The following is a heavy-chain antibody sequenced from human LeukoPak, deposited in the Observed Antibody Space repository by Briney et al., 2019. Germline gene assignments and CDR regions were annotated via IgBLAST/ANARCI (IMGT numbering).Heavy chain of an antibody. Sequence: SETLSLTCTVSGGSISSSSYYWGWIRQPPGKGLEWIGYIHYSGSTNYNPSLKSRVTISVDTSKNQFSLRLTSVTAADTAVYYCARQTGSGLFILPGGQGTLVTVSS. CDR3: ARQTGSGLFILP. D-gene: IGHD3/OR15-3a*01. CDR1: GGSISSSSYY. CDR2: IHYSGST. J-gene: IGHJ4*02. V-gene: IGHV4-61*05.